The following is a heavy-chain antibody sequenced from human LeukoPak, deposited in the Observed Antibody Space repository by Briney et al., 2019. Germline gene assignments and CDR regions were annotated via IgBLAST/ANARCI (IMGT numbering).Heavy chain of an antibody. CDR3: ARRTVTTSDDVFDI. CDR1: GGSIGSYY. Sequence: SETLSLTCTVSGGSIGSYYWSWIRQPAGKGLEWIGRIYTSGSTNYNPSLKSRVTMSVDTSKNQFSLKLSSVTAADTAVYHCARRTVTTSDDVFDIWGQGTMVTVSS. CDR2: IYTSGST. J-gene: IGHJ3*02. D-gene: IGHD4-17*01. V-gene: IGHV4-4*07.